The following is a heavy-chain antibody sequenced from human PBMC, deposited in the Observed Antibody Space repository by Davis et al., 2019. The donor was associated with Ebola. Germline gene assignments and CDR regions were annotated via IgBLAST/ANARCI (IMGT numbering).Heavy chain of an antibody. Sequence: ASVKVSCKASGYTFTNYYMHWVRQAPGQGLEWMGIINPSGGSTNYAQNFQGRVTMTKDTSTSTVYMELSSLRSEDTAVYYCARDGSLYRGYDYYYGMDVWGQGTTVTVSS. J-gene: IGHJ6*02. V-gene: IGHV1-46*01. CDR3: ARDGSLYRGYDYYYGMDV. CDR1: GYTFTNYY. CDR2: INPSGGST. D-gene: IGHD5-12*01.